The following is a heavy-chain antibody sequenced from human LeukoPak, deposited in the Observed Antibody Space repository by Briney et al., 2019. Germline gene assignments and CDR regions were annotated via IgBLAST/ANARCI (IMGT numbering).Heavy chain of an antibody. J-gene: IGHJ6*03. D-gene: IGHD2-15*01. CDR2: ISGYNGNT. V-gene: IGHV1-18*01. CDR3: ARVGGCSGNGCYSGVYHYYYMDV. CDR1: GYTFTSYG. Sequence: GASVNVSCKASGYTFTSYGISWVRQAPGQGLEWMGWISGYNGNTIYAQKFQGRVTMTTDTSTRAAQMELRSLSSDDTAVYYCARVGGCSGNGCYSGVYHYYYMDVWGKGTTVTVSS.